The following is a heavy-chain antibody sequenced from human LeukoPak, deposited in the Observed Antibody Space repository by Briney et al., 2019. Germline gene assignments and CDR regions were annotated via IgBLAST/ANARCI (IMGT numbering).Heavy chain of an antibody. CDR2: NYHGGRT. D-gene: IGHD3-22*01. CDR1: GGYISSTSYL. J-gene: IGHJ4*02. V-gene: IGHV4-39*01. CDR3: ARQIPDERGYYQYYFDY. Sequence: SETLSLTCTVSGGYISSTSYLWGWVRQPPGEGLEWIGSNYHGGRTFYNPSLKSRVTVSADTSKNHISLTVRSVTAADTAVYYCARQIPDERGYYQYYFDYWGQGTLVTSS.